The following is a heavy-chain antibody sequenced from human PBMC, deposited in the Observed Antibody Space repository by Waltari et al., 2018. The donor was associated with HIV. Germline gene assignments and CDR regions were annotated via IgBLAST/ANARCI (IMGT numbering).Heavy chain of an antibody. V-gene: IGHV4-34*02. CDR2: VNHSGKT. Sequence: QVQLQQWGTGLLKPSETLSLTCAVYGGSFSGYYWTWIRQAPGKGLEWIGEVNHSGKTNYNPSLKSRVTISVDTSKNQFSLKMNSVTGADTAVYYYAREKSRASEWYGIWYFDAWGQGTLVSVPS. D-gene: IGHD6-19*01. CDR3: AREKSRASEWYGIWYFDA. CDR1: GGSFSGYY. J-gene: IGHJ5*02.